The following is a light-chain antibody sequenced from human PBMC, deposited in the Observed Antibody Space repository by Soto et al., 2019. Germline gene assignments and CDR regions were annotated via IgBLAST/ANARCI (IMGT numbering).Light chain of an antibody. CDR1: QSVNSN. V-gene: IGKV3-15*01. CDR3: QQFNTYT. Sequence: EIVMTQSPATLSVSPGERATLSCRASQSVNSNLAWYQQKPGQAPRLLIYGASTRVAGIPARFSGSGSGTEFSLTISSLQSEDFATYFCQQFNTYTFGQGTKVEIK. CDR2: GAS. J-gene: IGKJ2*01.